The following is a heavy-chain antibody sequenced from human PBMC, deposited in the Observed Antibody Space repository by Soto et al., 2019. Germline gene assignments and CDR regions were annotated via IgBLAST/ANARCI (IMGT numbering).Heavy chain of an antibody. CDR1: GFTFSSYA. D-gene: IGHD1-26*01. J-gene: IGHJ6*02. CDR3: AKVAYYSDYYYYGMDV. Sequence: GGSLRLSCAASGFTFSSYAMSWVRQAPGKGLEWVSAISGSGGSTYYADSVKGRFTISRDNSKNTLYLQMNSLRAEDTAVYYCAKVAYYSDYYYYGMDVWGQGATVTVSS. V-gene: IGHV3-23*01. CDR2: ISGSGGST.